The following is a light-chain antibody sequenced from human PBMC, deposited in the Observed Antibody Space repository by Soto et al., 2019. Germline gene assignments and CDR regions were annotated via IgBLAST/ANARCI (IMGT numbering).Light chain of an antibody. CDR2: KAS. J-gene: IGKJ1*01. CDR1: QSVSNW. CDR3: QQYNSQGT. Sequence: DIQMTQSPSSLSASVGDRVTITCRASQSVSNWLAWYQQKPGKAPKLLIYKASSLESGVPSRFSGSGSGTEFTLTISSLQPDDFATYYCQQYNSQGTFGQGTKV. V-gene: IGKV1-5*03.